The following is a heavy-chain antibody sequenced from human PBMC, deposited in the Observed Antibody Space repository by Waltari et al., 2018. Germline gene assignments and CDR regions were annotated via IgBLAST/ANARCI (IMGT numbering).Heavy chain of an antibody. CDR1: GGSFGRYA. CDR2: LSPIFGTP. V-gene: IGHV1-69*12. Sequence: QVHLVQSGAEVKKPGSSVKVSCKASGGSFGRYAIRWVRLAPGQGLEWMGGLSPIFGTPKYAQNFQDRVTITADESTSTVYLELSSLKSEDTALYYCARRQLGGPLDPWGQGTLVTVSS. J-gene: IGHJ5*02. D-gene: IGHD1-1*01. CDR3: ARRQLGGPLDP.